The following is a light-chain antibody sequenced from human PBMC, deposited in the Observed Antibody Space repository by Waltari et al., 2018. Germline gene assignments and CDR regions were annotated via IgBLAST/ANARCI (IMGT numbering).Light chain of an antibody. CDR1: DLGEKN. V-gene: IGLV3-1*01. CDR3: QAWHSNTFV. J-gene: IGLJ1*01. Sequence: SYELTQTPSVSVSPGQTATITCSGDDLGEKNACWYQQKPGQSPVLVIYQDNKRPSGIPELFSGSNSGNTATLTISGTQATDEADYYCQAWHSNTFVFGTGTKVTVL. CDR2: QDN.